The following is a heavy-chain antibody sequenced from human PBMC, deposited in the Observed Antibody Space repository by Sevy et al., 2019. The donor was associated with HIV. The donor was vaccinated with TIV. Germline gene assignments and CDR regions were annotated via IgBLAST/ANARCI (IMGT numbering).Heavy chain of an antibody. CDR1: GFTFSSYS. V-gene: IGHV3-21*01. Sequence: GGSLRLSCAASGFTFSSYSMNWVRQAPGKGLEWVSSISSSSSYIYYADSVRGRFTISRDNATNSLYLQMNSLRAEDTAVYYCARDVVQLELGGMDVWGQRTTVTVSS. CDR3: ARDVVQLELGGMDV. D-gene: IGHD1-7*01. J-gene: IGHJ6*02. CDR2: ISSSSSYI.